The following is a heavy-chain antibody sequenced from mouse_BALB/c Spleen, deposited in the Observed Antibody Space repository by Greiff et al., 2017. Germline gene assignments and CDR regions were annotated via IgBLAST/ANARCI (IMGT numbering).Heavy chain of an antibody. CDR2: ISNGGGST. J-gene: IGHJ4*01. V-gene: IGHV5-12-2*01. CDR1: GFTFSSYT. CDR3: ARHEDGGYAMDY. Sequence: EVQVVESGGGLVQPGGSLKLSCAASGFTFSSYTMSWVRQTPEKRLEWVAYISNGGGSTYYPDTVKGRFTISRDNAKNTLYLQMSSLKSEDTAMYYCARHEDGGYAMDYWGQGTSVTVSS.